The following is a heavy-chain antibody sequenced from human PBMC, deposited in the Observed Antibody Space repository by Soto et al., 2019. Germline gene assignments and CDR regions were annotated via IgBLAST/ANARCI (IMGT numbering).Heavy chain of an antibody. CDR1: GGSVSSGSYY. Sequence: SETLSLTCTVSGGSVSSGSYYWSWIRQPPGKGLEWIGYIYYSGSTNYNPSLKSRVTISVDASKNQFSLKLSSVTAADTAVYYCARAARPGFDYWGQGTLVTVSS. J-gene: IGHJ4*02. D-gene: IGHD6-6*01. V-gene: IGHV4-61*01. CDR3: ARAARPGFDY. CDR2: IYYSGST.